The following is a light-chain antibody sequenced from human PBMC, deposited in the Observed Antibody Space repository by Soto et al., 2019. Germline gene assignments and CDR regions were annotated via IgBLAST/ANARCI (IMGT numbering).Light chain of an antibody. Sequence: EIVLTQSPGTLSLSPGERATLSCRASQSVSSNYLAWYQQKPGQAPRLLIYGASSRATGIPDRVSGSGSGTDFALTISRLEPEDVAVYYCQQYISSPLTFGGGTKVDIK. CDR3: QQYISSPLT. V-gene: IGKV3-20*01. CDR1: QSVSSNY. CDR2: GAS. J-gene: IGKJ4*01.